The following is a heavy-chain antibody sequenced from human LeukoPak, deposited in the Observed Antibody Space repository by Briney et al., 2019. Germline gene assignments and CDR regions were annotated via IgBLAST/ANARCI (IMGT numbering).Heavy chain of an antibody. Sequence: GGSLRLSCAASGFTVSSNEMSWVRQAPGKGLEWVSSLTNSSTYHADSVKGRFTISRDNSKNTLYLQMNSLRAEDTAVYYCARDPGYNYGYDYWGQGTLVTVSS. D-gene: IGHD5-18*01. CDR2: LTNSST. CDR3: ARDPGYNYGYDY. CDR1: GFTVSSNE. J-gene: IGHJ4*02. V-gene: IGHV3-38-3*01.